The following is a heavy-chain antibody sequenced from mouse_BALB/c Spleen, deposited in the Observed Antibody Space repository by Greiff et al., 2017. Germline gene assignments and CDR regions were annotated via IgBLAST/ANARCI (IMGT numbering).Heavy chain of an antibody. CDR3: TRPLPWVAY. Sequence: ESGAELVRPGASVTLSCKASGYTFTDYEMHWVQQTPVHGLEWIGAIDPETGGTAYNQKFKGKATLTADKSSSTAYMELRSLTSEDSAVYYCTRPLPWVAYWGQGTLVTVSA. CDR2: IDPETGGT. CDR1: GYTFTDYE. J-gene: IGHJ3*01. V-gene: IGHV1-15*01.